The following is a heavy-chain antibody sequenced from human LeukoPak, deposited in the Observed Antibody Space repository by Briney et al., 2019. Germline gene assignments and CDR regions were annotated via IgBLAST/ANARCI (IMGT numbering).Heavy chain of an antibody. J-gene: IGHJ6*02. CDR1: GFTFSAYS. D-gene: IGHD3-3*01. CDR2: ISYDGSNK. V-gene: IGHV3-30*03. Sequence: GGSLRLSCAGTGFTFSAYSVNWVRQAPGKGLEWVAVISYDGSNKYYADSVKGRFTISRDNSKNTLYLQMSSLRAEDTAVYYCARSGYPYYYYGMDVWGQGTTVTVSS. CDR3: ARSGYPYYYYGMDV.